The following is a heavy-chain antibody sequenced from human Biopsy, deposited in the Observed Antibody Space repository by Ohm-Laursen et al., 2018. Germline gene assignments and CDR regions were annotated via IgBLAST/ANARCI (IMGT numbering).Heavy chain of an antibody. V-gene: IGHV3-11*01. CDR3: ARDTRWSPYSMDV. CDR2: ISGGGTI. Sequence: SLRLSCAASGFSFSDYHIRWIRQAPGRGLEWVSYISGGGTIYYGDSMEGRVTISRDNAKNSLYLQMHSLRAEDTAVYYCARDTRWSPYSMDVWGQGTTVTVSS. CDR1: GFSFSDYH. D-gene: IGHD4-23*01. J-gene: IGHJ6*02.